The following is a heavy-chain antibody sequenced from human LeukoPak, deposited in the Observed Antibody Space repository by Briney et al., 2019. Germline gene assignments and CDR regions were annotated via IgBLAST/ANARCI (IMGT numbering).Heavy chain of an antibody. CDR1: GFTFSSYS. D-gene: IGHD3-10*01. V-gene: IGHV3-21*04. CDR2: ISSSSSYI. J-gene: IGHJ4*02. Sequence: PGGSLRLSCAASGFTFSSYSMNWVRQAPGKGLEWVSSISSSSSYIYYADSVKGRFTISRDNAKNSLYLQMNSLRAEDTALYYCATIYMVRGVPYYFDYWGQGTLVTVSS. CDR3: ATIYMVRGVPYYFDY.